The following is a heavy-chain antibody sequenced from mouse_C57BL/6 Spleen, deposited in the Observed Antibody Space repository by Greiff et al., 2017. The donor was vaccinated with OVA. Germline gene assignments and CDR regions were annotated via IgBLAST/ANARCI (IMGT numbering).Heavy chain of an antibody. D-gene: IGHD4-1*01. V-gene: IGHV5-17*01. CDR3: ARKEAGTLAY. CDR1: GFTFSDYG. CDR2: ISSGSSTI. Sequence: VKVVESGGGLVKPGGSLKLSCAASGFTFSDYGMHWVRQAPEKGLEWVAYISSGSSTIYYADTVKGRFTISRDNAKNTLFLQMTSLRSEDTAMYYCARKEAGTLAYWGQGILVTVSA. J-gene: IGHJ3*01.